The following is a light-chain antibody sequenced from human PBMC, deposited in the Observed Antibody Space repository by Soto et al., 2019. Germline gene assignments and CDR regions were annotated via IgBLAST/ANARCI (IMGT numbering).Light chain of an antibody. CDR2: KAS. Sequence: DIQMTQSPSTLSASVGDRVTITCRASQSISSWLAWYQQKPGKAPKLLIYKASSLESGVPSRFSGCGSWTEFTLSISGLQPDDCAKDYCQQYNSYPWTFGQGTKVEIK. V-gene: IGKV1-5*03. CDR1: QSISSW. CDR3: QQYNSYPWT. J-gene: IGKJ1*01.